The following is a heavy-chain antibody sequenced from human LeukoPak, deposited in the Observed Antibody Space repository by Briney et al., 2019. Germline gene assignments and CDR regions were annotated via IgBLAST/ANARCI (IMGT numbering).Heavy chain of an antibody. CDR1: GFTFSSYA. V-gene: IGHV3-66*01. Sequence: GGSLRLSCAASGFTFSSYAMTWVRRAPEKGLDWVSVIYNAASTLYAASVKGRFTISRDKSKNTLYLEMNSLRAEDTAVYYCARGDGYYYGSGSYCDFWGQGTLVTVSS. D-gene: IGHD3-10*01. CDR3: ARGDGYYYGSGSYCDF. J-gene: IGHJ4*02. CDR2: IYNAAST.